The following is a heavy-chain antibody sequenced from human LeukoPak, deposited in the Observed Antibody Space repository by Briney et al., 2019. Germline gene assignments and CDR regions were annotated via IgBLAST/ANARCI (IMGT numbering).Heavy chain of an antibody. CDR1: GDSISSTSSY. V-gene: IGHV4-39*01. J-gene: IGHJ4*02. CDR2: INHSGST. CDR3: AGPRNLAAAGDLLR. D-gene: IGHD6-13*01. Sequence: SETLSLTCNVSGDSISSTSSYCGWVRQPPGKGLEWIGEINHSGSTNYNPSLKSRVTISVDTSKNQFSLKLSSVTAADTAVYYCAGPRNLAAAGDLLRWGQGTLVTVSS.